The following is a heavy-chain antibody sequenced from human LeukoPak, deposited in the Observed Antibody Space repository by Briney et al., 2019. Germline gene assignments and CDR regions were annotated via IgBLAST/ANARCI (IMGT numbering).Heavy chain of an antibody. CDR2: IKQDGSEK. J-gene: IGHJ4*02. CDR1: GFTFSSYW. CDR3: AGEDYDILTGRD. Sequence: GGSLRLSCAASGFTFSSYWMSWVRQAPGKGLEWAANIKQDGSEKYYVDSVKGRFTISRDNAKNSLYLQMNSLRAEDTAVYYCAGEDYDILTGRDWGQGTLVTVSS. V-gene: IGHV3-7*01. D-gene: IGHD3-9*01.